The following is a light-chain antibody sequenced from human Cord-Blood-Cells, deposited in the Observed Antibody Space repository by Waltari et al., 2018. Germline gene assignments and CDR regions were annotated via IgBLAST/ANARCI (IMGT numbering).Light chain of an antibody. CDR3: CSYAGSSTWV. Sequence: QSALTQPASVSGSPGHSITISCTGTSRDVGCYNLVSWYQQHPGKAPKLMIYEGSKGHSGVSTRFSGSKSSNTCSLTISGLQAEDEADYYCCSYAGSSTWVFGGGTKLTVL. CDR1: SRDVGCYNL. J-gene: IGLJ3*02. CDR2: EGS. V-gene: IGLV2-23*01.